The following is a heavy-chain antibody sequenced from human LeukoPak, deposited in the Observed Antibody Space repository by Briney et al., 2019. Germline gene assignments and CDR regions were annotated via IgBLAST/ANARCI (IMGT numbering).Heavy chain of an antibody. Sequence: GESLKISCKGSGYSFTSYWIGWVRQMPGKGLEWMGIIYPGDSDTRYSPSFQGQVTISADKSISTGYLQWSRLKASDTPIYYCAGCIAARPCNLFHPWGQGTLVTVSS. CDR2: IYPGDSDT. J-gene: IGHJ5*02. D-gene: IGHD6-6*01. V-gene: IGHV5-51*01. CDR3: AGCIAARPCNLFHP. CDR1: GYSFTSYW.